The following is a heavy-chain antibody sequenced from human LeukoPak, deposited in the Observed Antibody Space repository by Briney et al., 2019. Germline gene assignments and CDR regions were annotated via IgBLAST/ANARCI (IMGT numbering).Heavy chain of an antibody. D-gene: IGHD3-10*01. J-gene: IGHJ5*02. V-gene: IGHV4-34*01. CDR1: SGSFSGYY. CDR3: ARGGDRDQKKNWFDP. CDR2: INHSGST. Sequence: SETLSLTCAVYSGSFSGYYWSWIRQPPGKGLEWIGEINHSGSTNYNPSLKSRVTISVDTSKNQFSLKLSSVTAADTAVYYCARGGDRDQKKNWFDPWGQGTLVTVSS.